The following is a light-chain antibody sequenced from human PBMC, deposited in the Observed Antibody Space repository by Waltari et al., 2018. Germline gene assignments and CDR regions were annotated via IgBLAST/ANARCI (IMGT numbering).Light chain of an antibody. J-gene: IGKJ1*01. CDR3: QERGRT. CDR2: GAS. CDR1: QSLSSN. V-gene: IGKV3-15*01. Sequence: IVMTQSPTTLSVSPGEGATLSCKASQSLSSNLAWYQQKPGQLPRLLISGASPRATGIPARFSGSGSGTEFTLTISSLQAEDFAVYYCQERGRTFGQGTKVEIK.